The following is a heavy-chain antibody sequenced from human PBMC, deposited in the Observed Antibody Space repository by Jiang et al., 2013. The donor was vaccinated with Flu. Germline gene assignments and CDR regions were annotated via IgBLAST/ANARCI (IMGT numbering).Heavy chain of an antibody. Sequence: PGGSLRLSCAAFGFTFSRDTMNWVRQAPGKGLEWVASISRNSDYIYEADSVKGRFTIFRDNSRDSLYLQMNSLRAEDTAVYYCAREKPSKTYVHFYGMDVWGQGTTVTVSS. V-gene: IGHV3-21*01. J-gene: IGHJ6*02. CDR2: ISRNSDYI. CDR1: GFTFSRDT. CDR3: AREKPSKTYVHFYGMDV. D-gene: IGHD3-10*02.